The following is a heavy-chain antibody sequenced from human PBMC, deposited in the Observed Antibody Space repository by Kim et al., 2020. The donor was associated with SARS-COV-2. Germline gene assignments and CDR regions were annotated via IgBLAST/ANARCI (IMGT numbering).Heavy chain of an antibody. D-gene: IGHD1-26*01. J-gene: IGHJ3*02. CDR1: GFTFSSCS. Sequence: GGSLRLSCAASGFTFSSCSMNWVRQAPGKGLEWVSSISSSSSYIYYADSVKGRFTISRDNAKNSLYLQMNSLRAEDTAVYYCARDDSDTNTPVAFDIWGQGTMVTVSS. CDR3: ARDDSDTNTPVAFDI. V-gene: IGHV3-21*01. CDR2: ISSSSSYI.